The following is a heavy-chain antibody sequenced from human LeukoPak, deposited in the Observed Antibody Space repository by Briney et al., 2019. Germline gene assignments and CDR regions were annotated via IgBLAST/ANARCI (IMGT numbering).Heavy chain of an antibody. V-gene: IGHV3-48*03. CDR1: GFTFSSYE. CDR3: AKASAMIVVVSKHFDY. J-gene: IGHJ4*02. Sequence: QPGGSLRLSCAASGFTFSSYEMNWVRQAPGKGLEGVAYISSSGSTIYYADSVKGRFTISRDNAKNSLYLQMNSLRAEDTAVYYCAKASAMIVVVSKHFDYWGQGTLVTVSS. D-gene: IGHD3-22*01. CDR2: ISSSGSTI.